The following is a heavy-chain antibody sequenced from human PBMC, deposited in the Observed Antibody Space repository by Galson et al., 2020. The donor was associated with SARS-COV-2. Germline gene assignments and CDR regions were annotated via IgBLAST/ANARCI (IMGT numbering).Heavy chain of an antibody. J-gene: IGHJ3*02. CDR2: IYYSGRT. CDR1: GGSISSGGYY. Sequence: TLSLTCTVSGGSISSGGYYWSWIRQHPGKGLEWIGYIYYSGRTYYNPSLKSRVTISVDTSKNQFSLKLSSVTAADTAVYYCARGDYYDSSGRTGAFDIWGQGTMVTVSS. CDR3: ARGDYYDSSGRTGAFDI. V-gene: IGHV4-31*03. D-gene: IGHD3-22*01.